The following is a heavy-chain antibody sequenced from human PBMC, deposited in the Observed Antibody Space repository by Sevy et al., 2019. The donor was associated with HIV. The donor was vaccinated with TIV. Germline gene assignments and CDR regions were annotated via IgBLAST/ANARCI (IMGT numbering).Heavy chain of an antibody. J-gene: IGHJ6*02. CDR2: IYSDSNT. D-gene: IGHD3-3*01. CDR3: AKGLILEWSWYGMDV. V-gene: IGHV3-53*01. Sequence: GGSLRLSCAASGFTVSSNYVSWVRQAPGKGLEWVSVIYSDSNTYYADSVKGRFTISRDNSKNTLHLQMKSLRAEDTAVYCCAKGLILEWSWYGMDVWGQGTTVTVSS. CDR1: GFTVSSNY.